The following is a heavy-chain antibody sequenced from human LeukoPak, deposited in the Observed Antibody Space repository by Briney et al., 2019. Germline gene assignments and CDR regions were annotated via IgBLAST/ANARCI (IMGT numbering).Heavy chain of an antibody. Sequence: QAGGSLRLSCVASGFTFRNYGMHWVRQAPGKGLEWVAVIWYDGSNEHYADSVKGRFAISRDNSKNTLSLQMNSLRAGDSAVYYCVKDRIGGIVGQLDHWGQGTLVTVSS. CDR1: GFTFRNYG. CDR3: VKDRIGGIVGQLDH. V-gene: IGHV3-33*03. J-gene: IGHJ4*02. D-gene: IGHD1-26*01. CDR2: IWYDGSNE.